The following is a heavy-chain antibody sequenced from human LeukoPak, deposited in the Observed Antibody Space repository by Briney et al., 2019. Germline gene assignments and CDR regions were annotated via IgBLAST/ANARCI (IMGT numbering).Heavy chain of an antibody. J-gene: IGHJ5*02. D-gene: IGHD3-22*01. CDR3: AREGRYYYDSSGYPYNWFDP. CDR1: GGSISSSSYY. CDR2: IYYSGST. Sequence: PSETLSLTCTVSGGSISSSSYYWGWIRQPPGKGLEWIGSIYYSGSTYYNPSLKSRVTISVDTSKNQFSLKLSSMTAADTAVYYCAREGRYYYDSSGYPYNWFDPWGQGTLVTVSS. V-gene: IGHV4-39*02.